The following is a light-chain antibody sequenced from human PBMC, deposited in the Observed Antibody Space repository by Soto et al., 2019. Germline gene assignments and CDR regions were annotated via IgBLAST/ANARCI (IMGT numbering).Light chain of an antibody. CDR2: TVS. Sequence: DIVMTHTPLSLPVTPGEPASISCGSSQSLFDSDDGNTYLDWYLQKPGQSPQLLIYTVSYRASGVPDRFSGSGSGTDFTLKISRVEAEDVGVYYCMQRIEFPLTFGGGTKVEIK. J-gene: IGKJ4*01. CDR1: QSLFDSDDGNTY. V-gene: IGKV2-40*01. CDR3: MQRIEFPLT.